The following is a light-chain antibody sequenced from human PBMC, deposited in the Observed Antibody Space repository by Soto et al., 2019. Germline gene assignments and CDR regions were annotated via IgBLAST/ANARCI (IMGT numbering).Light chain of an antibody. V-gene: IGKV3-20*01. J-gene: IGKJ1*01. CDR2: GAS. Sequence: EIVLTQSPGTLSLSPGERATLSCRASQSFSSSYLAWYQQKPGQAPRLLIHGASSRATGIPDRFSGSGSGKDFTLTISRLEPEDFAVYYCQQYGSSPVTFGQGTKVESK. CDR3: QQYGSSPVT. CDR1: QSFSSSY.